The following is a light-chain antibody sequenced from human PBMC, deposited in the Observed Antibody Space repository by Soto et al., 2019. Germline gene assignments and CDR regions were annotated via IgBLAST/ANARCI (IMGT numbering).Light chain of an antibody. Sequence: IQLTQSPSSLSASVGDRVTITCRAGQGISSSLAWYQQKPGKAPNLLISAASTLQTGVPSRFSGSGSGTDFALTISSLQPEDFAIYYCQQIDSYPRTFGQGTKVEIK. CDR2: AAS. CDR1: QGISSS. CDR3: QQIDSYPRT. V-gene: IGKV1-9*01. J-gene: IGKJ1*01.